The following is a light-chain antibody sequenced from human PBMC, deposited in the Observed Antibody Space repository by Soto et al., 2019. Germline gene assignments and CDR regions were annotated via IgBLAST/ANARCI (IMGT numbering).Light chain of an antibody. Sequence: ETVMTQSPATLSVSPGERATLSCRASQSVSSNVAWYQHKPGQAPRLLIYGASIRAIGIPTRFTGSGSGTEFTLTINSLQSDDSAVYYCQQHNNWPPWTLGQGTKVEI. CDR2: GAS. CDR1: QSVSSN. CDR3: QQHNNWPPWT. V-gene: IGKV3-15*01. J-gene: IGKJ1*01.